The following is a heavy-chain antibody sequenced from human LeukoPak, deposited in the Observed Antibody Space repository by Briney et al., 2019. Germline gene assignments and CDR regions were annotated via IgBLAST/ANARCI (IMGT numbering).Heavy chain of an antibody. CDR3: ARRRSSITPIDY. J-gene: IGHJ4*02. V-gene: IGHV4-39*01. CDR2: IYYRGST. CDR1: GGSISSSSYY. D-gene: IGHD6-13*01. Sequence: SETLSLTCTVSGGSISSSSYYWGWIRQPPGKGLEWIGSIYYRGSTYYNPSLKSRVTTSVDTSKNQFSLKLSSVTAADSAVYYCARRRSSITPIDYWGQGTLVTVSS.